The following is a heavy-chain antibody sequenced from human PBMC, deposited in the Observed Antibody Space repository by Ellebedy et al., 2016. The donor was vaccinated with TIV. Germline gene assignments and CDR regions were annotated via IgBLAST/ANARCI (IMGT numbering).Heavy chain of an antibody. J-gene: IGHJ4*02. CDR2: IWYDGSNK. D-gene: IGHD2-8*01. CDR3: ARGLLMVYAIRGGIDY. CDR1: GFIFSSYG. V-gene: IGHV3-33*01. Sequence: GESLKISCAASGFIFSSYGMHWVRQAPGKGLEWVAVIWYDGSNKYYADSVKGRFTISRDNSKNTLYLQMNSLRAEDTAVYYCARGLLMVYAIRGGIDYWGQGTLVTVSS.